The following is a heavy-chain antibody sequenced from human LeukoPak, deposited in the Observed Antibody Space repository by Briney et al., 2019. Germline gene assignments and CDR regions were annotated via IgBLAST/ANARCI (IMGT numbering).Heavy chain of an antibody. CDR2: ISGSGGST. CDR1: GFTFSSYA. CDR3: AKAGYYYRYYYLDY. J-gene: IGHJ4*02. Sequence: GGSLRLSCAASGFTFSSYAMSWVRQAPGKGLEWVSAISGSGGSTYYADSVKGRFTISRDNSKITLYLQMNSLRAEDTAVYYCAKAGYYYRYYYLDYWGQGTLVTVSP. D-gene: IGHD5-12*01. V-gene: IGHV3-23*01.